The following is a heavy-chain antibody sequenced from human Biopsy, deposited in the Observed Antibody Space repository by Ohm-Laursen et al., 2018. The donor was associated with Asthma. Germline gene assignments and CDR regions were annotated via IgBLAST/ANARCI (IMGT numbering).Heavy chain of an antibody. V-gene: IGHV3-30-3*01. D-gene: IGHD1-26*01. CDR3: AKDKVGAANSYQYGMGV. J-gene: IGHJ6*02. CDR2: ISYDGSSI. CDR1: GFAVSRDY. Sequence: SLRLSCTASGFAVSRDYMFWVRQAPGKGLEWVAVISYDGSSIYYADSVKGRFTISRDNPENTLYLQMSSLGAEDTAIYYCAKDKVGAANSYQYGMGVWGQGTTVTVSS.